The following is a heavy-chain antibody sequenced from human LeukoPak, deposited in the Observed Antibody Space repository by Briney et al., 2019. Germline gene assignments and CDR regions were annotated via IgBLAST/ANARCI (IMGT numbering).Heavy chain of an antibody. J-gene: IGHJ5*02. CDR1: GYTFTGYY. CDR3: AREVGVVAHQGGWFDP. Sequence: ASVKVSCKAAGYTFTGYYMHWVRRAPRQALEWMGRINPNSGGTNYAQKFQGRVTMTRDTSISTAYMELTRLRSDDTAVYYCAREVGVVAHQGGWFDPWGQGTLVTVSS. D-gene: IGHD2-2*01. V-gene: IGHV1-2*06. CDR2: INPNSGGT.